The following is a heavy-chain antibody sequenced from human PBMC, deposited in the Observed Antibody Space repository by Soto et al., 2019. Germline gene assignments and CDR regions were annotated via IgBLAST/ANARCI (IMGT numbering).Heavy chain of an antibody. D-gene: IGHD2-15*01. Sequence: SGPTLVNPTQTLTLTCTFSGFSMTTSGASVGWIRQPPGKALEWLALIYWDDDKRYSPSLKNRLSITKDTSRNQVVLTMTNMDPADTATYYCARRQSVNGGNCLYCAWGQGTPVTVSS. V-gene: IGHV2-5*02. J-gene: IGHJ5*02. CDR3: ARRQSVNGGNCLYCA. CDR1: GFSMTTSGAS. CDR2: IYWDDDK.